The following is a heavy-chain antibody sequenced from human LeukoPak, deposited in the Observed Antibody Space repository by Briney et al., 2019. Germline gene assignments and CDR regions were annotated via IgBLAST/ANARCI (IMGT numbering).Heavy chain of an antibody. D-gene: IGHD3-9*01. CDR3: ARASSKQLAGYLPDGFDI. CDR1: GFTFSSYA. Sequence: GGSLRLSCAASGFTFSSYAMSWVRQAPGKGLEWVSSISSSGTYVYYADSVKGRFTISRDNAKNSLSLQMNSLRADDAAVYYCARASSKQLAGYLPDGFDIWGQGTMVTVSS. CDR2: ISSSGTYV. J-gene: IGHJ3*02. V-gene: IGHV3-21*01.